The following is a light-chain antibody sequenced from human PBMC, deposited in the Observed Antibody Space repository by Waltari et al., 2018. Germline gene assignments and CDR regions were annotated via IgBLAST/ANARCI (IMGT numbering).Light chain of an antibody. J-gene: IGLJ1*01. CDR1: SSDVGGYNY. CDR3: SSYTSSYTYV. Sequence: QSALTQPASVSGSPGQSITISCTGTSSDVGGYNYVSWYQQHPGKAPKFMIYDFSNMPSGFSNRFSGSKSGNTASLTISGLQAEDEADYYCSSYTSSYTYVFGTGTKVTVL. V-gene: IGLV2-14*03. CDR2: DFS.